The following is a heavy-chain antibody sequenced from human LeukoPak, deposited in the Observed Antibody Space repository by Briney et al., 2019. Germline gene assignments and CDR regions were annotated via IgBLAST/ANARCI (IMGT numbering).Heavy chain of an antibody. J-gene: IGHJ4*02. CDR1: GFTFSNYD. D-gene: IGHD5-24*01. CDR3: AKSGYNRFDY. CDR2: ISGSGSGGST. V-gene: IGHV3-23*01. Sequence: PGGSLRLSCAASGFTFSNYDMSWVRQAPGKGLEWVSAISGSGSGGSTYYADSVKGRFTISRDNSKNTLYLQMNSLRAEDTAVYYCAKSGYNRFDYWGQGTLVTVSS.